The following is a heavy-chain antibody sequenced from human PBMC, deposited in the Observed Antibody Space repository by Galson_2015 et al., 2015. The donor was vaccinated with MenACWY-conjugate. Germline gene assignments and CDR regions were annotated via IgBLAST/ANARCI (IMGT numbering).Heavy chain of an antibody. D-gene: IGHD7-27*01. CDR1: GITFSHCG. CDR3: AWGRIPTVKSMYLDY. J-gene: IGHJ4*02. Sequence: SLRLSCAASGITFSHCGMNWVRQAPGKGLEWISYISPGSGIIYYADSAKGRFTISRDGAKNSLFLQIGSLRDEDTAVYYCAWGRIPTVKSMYLDYWGQGTLVTVSS. V-gene: IGHV3-48*02. CDR2: ISPGSGII.